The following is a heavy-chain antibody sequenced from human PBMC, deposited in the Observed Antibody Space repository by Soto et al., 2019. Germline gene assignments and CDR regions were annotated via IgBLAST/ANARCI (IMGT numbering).Heavy chain of an antibody. CDR3: AMGYCSGGSCYSIDY. V-gene: IGHV1-18*01. D-gene: IGHD2-15*01. CDR1: GYTFTSYG. CDR2: ISAYNGNT. J-gene: IGHJ4*02. Sequence: ASVKVSCKASGYTFTSYGISWVRQAPGQGLEWMGWISAYNGNTNYAQKLQGRVTMTTDTSTSTAYMELRSLRSDDTAVYYCAMGYCSGGSCYSIDYWGQGTLVTVSS.